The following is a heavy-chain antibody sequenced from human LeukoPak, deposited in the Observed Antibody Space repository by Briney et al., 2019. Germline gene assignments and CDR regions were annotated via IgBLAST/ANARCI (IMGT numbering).Heavy chain of an antibody. CDR1: GFNFNDYY. CDR3: ARDGSGSTYYFDS. J-gene: IGHJ4*02. D-gene: IGHD1-26*01. V-gene: IGHV3-11*01. CDR2: ISSTGRSI. Sequence: GGSLRLSCAASGFNFNDYYMSWIRQAPGKGLEWLSHISSTGRSIYYADSVKGRFTISRDSATSSLYLQMNSLRADDTAVYYCARDGSGSTYYFDSWGQGTLVTVSS.